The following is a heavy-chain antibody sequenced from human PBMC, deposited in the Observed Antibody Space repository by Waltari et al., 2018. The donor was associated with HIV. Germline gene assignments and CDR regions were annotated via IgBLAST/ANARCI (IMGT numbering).Heavy chain of an antibody. CDR1: GFTFDKFA. CDR2: ISGSGGNK. Sequence: QLLESGGGLVQPGGSLRLSCVASGFTFDKFAMNWVRQAPGQGLEWLSGISGSGGNKFYADSVNGRISISRENSKNTVYLQINSLRVDDTAIYYCAKTVPTVTSIVEGFDVWGQGATVTVSS. D-gene: IGHD4-17*01. J-gene: IGHJ3*01. V-gene: IGHV3-23*01. CDR3: AKTVPTVTSIVEGFDV.